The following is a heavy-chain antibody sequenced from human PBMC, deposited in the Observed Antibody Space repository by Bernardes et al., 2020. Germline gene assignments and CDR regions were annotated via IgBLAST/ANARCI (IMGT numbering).Heavy chain of an antibody. J-gene: IGHJ3*02. Sequence: SETLSLTCTVSGGSISSSSYYWGWIRQPPGKGLEWIGSIYYSGSTYYNPSLKSRVTISVDTSKNQFSLKLSSVTAADTAVYYCARHLGYCSGGSCYGAFDIWGQGTMVTVSS. D-gene: IGHD2-15*01. CDR2: IYYSGST. V-gene: IGHV4-39*01. CDR3: ARHLGYCSGGSCYGAFDI. CDR1: GGSISSSSYY.